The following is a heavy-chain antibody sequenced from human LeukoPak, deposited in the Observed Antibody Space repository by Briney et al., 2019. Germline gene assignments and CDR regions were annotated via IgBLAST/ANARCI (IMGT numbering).Heavy chain of an antibody. D-gene: IGHD6-13*01. J-gene: IGHJ4*02. CDR2: ISYDGSQK. V-gene: IGHV3-30*04. CDR1: GFIFSDYT. Sequence: PGGSLRLSCAVSGFIFSDYTMHWFRQPPGKGLNWLAVISYDGSQKYHADSVKGRFTISRDNSKNTVYLQMNSLRAEDTAVFYCARANSSSWHYFDYWGQGTLVTVSS. CDR3: ARANSSSWHYFDY.